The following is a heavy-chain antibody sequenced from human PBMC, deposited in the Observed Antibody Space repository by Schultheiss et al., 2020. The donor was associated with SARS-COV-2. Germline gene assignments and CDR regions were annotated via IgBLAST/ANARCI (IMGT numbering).Heavy chain of an antibody. V-gene: IGHV4-34*01. CDR3: ARVKGDAFDI. CDR2: INHSGST. J-gene: IGHJ3*02. CDR1: GGSFSGYY. Sequence: SETLSLTCAVYGGSFSGYYWSWIRQPPGKGLEWIGEINHSGSTNYNPSLKSRVTISVDTSKNQFSLKLSSVTAADTAVYYCARVKGDAFDIWGQGTMVTVSS.